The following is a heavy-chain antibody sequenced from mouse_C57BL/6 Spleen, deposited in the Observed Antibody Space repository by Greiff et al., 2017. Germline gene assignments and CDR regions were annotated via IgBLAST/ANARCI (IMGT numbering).Heavy chain of an antibody. D-gene: IGHD1-1*01. V-gene: IGHV3-6*01. CDR1: GYSITSGYY. CDR2: ISYDGSN. J-gene: IGHJ2*01. Sequence: EVQRVESGPGLVKPSQSLSLSCSVTGYSITSGYYWNWIRQFPGNKLEWMGYISYDGSNNYNPSLKNRISITRDTSKNQFFLKLNSVTTEDTATYYCARGVYYGSSYLDYWGQGTTLTVSS. CDR3: ARGVYYGSSYLDY.